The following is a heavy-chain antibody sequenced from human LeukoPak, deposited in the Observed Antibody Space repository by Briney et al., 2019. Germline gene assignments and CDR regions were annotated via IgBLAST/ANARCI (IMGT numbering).Heavy chain of an antibody. CDR1: GFTFSDYY. V-gene: IGHV4-34*01. Sequence: GSLRLSCAASGFTFSDYYMSWIRQPPGKGLEWIGEINHSGSTNYNPSLKSRVTISVDTSKNQFSLKLSSVTAADTAVYYCARGPNLPSYAFDIWGQGTMVTVSS. CDR2: INHSGST. CDR3: ARGPNLPSYAFDI. D-gene: IGHD2-2*01. J-gene: IGHJ3*02.